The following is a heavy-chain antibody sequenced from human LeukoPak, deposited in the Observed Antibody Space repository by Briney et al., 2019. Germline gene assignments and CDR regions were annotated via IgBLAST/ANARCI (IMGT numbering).Heavy chain of an antibody. Sequence: GGSLRLSCAASGFTFSRYWMSWVRQAPGKGLEWVANIKQDGSEKYYVDSVKGRFTISRDNAKNSLYLQMNSLRAEDTAVYYCARDNDYGDYFDYWGQGTLVTVSS. J-gene: IGHJ4*02. CDR2: IKQDGSEK. D-gene: IGHD4-17*01. V-gene: IGHV3-7*01. CDR3: ARDNDYGDYFDY. CDR1: GFTFSRYW.